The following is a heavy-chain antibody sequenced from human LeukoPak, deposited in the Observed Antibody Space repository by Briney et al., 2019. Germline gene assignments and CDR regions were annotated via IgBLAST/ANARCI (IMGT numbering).Heavy chain of an antibody. V-gene: IGHV3-23*01. CDR1: GFTFSSYG. CDR2: ISGSGGST. J-gene: IGHJ5*02. Sequence: GGSLRLSCAASGFTFSSYGMSWVRQAPGKGLECVSSISGSGGSTNHADSVKGRLTISRDNSKNTLYLQMNSLRAEDTAVYYCTRDHFAWGQGTLVTVSS. CDR3: TRDHFA. D-gene: IGHD2/OR15-2a*01.